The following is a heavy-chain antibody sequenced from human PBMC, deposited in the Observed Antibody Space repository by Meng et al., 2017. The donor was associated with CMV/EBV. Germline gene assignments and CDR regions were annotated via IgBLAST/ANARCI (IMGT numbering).Heavy chain of an antibody. CDR3: ARREGGSYEGAFDI. D-gene: IGHD1-26*01. CDR1: GFTFSSYS. J-gene: IGHJ3*02. Sequence: GESLKISCAASGFTFSSYSMNWVRQAPGKGLEWVSSTSSSSSYIYYADSVKGRFTISRDNAKNSLYLQMNSLRAEDTAVYYCARREGGSYEGAFDIWGQGTMVTVSS. V-gene: IGHV3-21*01. CDR2: TSSSSSYI.